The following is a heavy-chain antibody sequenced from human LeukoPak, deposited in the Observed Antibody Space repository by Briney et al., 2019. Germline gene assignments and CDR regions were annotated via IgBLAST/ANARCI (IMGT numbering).Heavy chain of an antibody. CDR3: ASSSWYAYWFDP. Sequence: GGSLRLSCAASGFTFSTYSMNWVRQAPGKGLEWVSSISRSSSNIYYADSVKGRFTISRDNAKNSLYLQMNSLRAEDTAVYYCASSSWYAYWFDPWGQGTLVTVSS. V-gene: IGHV3-21*01. D-gene: IGHD6-13*01. J-gene: IGHJ5*02. CDR1: GFTFSTYS. CDR2: ISRSSSNI.